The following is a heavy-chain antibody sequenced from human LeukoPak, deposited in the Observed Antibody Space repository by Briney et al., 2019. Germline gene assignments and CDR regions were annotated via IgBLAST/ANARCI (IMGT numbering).Heavy chain of an antibody. D-gene: IGHD1-1*01. CDR2: INPNSGGT. Sequence: ASVKVSCKASGYTFTGYYMHWVRQAPGQGLEWMGWINPNSGGTNYAQKFQGRVTMTRDTSISTAYMELSRLRSEDTAVYYCARENWNDDYNWFDPWGQGTLVTVSS. V-gene: IGHV1-2*02. J-gene: IGHJ5*02. CDR3: ARENWNDDYNWFDP. CDR1: GYTFTGYY.